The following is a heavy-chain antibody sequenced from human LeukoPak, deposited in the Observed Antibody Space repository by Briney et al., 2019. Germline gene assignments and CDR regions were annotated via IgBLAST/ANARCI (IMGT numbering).Heavy chain of an antibody. J-gene: IGHJ4*02. CDR3: AKAGIGVVDYFDY. Sequence: LGGWPRLSCAASGFTFNSYAMSWVRQAPGKGLEWVSAIRGSGGGTYYADSVKGRFTISRDNSKNTLYLQMNSLRDEDTALYYCAKAGIGVVDYFDYWGQGTL. V-gene: IGHV3-23*01. CDR2: IRGSGGGT. D-gene: IGHD6-19*01. CDR1: GFTFNSYA.